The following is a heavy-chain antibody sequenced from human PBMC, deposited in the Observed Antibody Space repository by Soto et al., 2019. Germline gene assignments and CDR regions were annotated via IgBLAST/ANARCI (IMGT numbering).Heavy chain of an antibody. V-gene: IGHV4-30-4*01. J-gene: IGHJ5*02. CDR2: IYYSGST. CDR3: ARAPPFPRAQKWFDP. CDR1: GGSISSGGYY. Sequence: SETLSLTCTVSGGSISSGGYYWSWIRQPPGKGLEWIGYIYYSGSTYYSPSLKSRVTISVDTSKNQFSLKLSSVTAADTAVYYCARAPPFPRAQKWFDPWGQGTLVTV.